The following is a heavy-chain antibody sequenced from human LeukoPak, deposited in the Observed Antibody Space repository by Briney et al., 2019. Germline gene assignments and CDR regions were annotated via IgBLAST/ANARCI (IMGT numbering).Heavy chain of an antibody. Sequence: SETLSLTCTVSGGSISSYYWSWIRQPPGKGLEWIGYIYYSGSTNYNPSLKSRVTISVDTSKNQFSLKLSSVTAADTAVYYCARAPEYYDILTGYYPYYYGMDVWGQGTTVTVSS. J-gene: IGHJ6*02. CDR3: ARAPEYYDILTGYYPYYYGMDV. CDR2: IYYSGST. D-gene: IGHD3-9*01. V-gene: IGHV4-59*08. CDR1: GGSISSYY.